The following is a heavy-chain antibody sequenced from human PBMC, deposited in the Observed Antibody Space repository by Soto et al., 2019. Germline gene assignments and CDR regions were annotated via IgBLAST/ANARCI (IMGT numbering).Heavy chain of an antibody. D-gene: IGHD3-3*01. CDR1: GGTFSSYA. CDR2: IIPIFGTA. V-gene: IGHV1-69*01. CDR3: ARAFRVGFWSGYSKYYYYGMDV. J-gene: IGHJ6*02. Sequence: QVQLVQSGAEVKKPGSSVKVSCKASGGTFSSYAISWVRQAPGQGLEWMGGIIPIFGTANYAQKFQGRVTITADESTSTAYMELSSLRSEDTAVYYCARAFRVGFWSGYSKYYYYGMDVWGQGTTVTVSS.